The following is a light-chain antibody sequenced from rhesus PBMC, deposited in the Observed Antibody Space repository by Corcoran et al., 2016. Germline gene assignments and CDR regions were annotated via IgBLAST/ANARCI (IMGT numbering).Light chain of an antibody. CDR2: YGS. CDR3: MQALPTYS. V-gene: IGKV2-60*01. J-gene: IGKJ2*01. CDR1: QSLLSSNGYNY. Sequence: DIVMTQTPLSLPVTLGEPASISCRSCQSLLSSNGYNYLSWYLQKPGQSPHLLIFYGSNRASGVPDRVRGSGSGTDFTLKSSRVEAEDVGVYYCMQALPTYSFGQRTKVEIK.